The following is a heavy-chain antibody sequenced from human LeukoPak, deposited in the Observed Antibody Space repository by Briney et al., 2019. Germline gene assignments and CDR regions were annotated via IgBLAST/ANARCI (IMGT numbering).Heavy chain of an antibody. CDR1: GFTFSRYS. J-gene: IGHJ5*02. V-gene: IGHV3-48*02. CDR3: AREAYSSSWFNWFDP. Sequence: GGSLRLSCAASGFTFSRYSMNWVRQAPGKGLEWLSYISSDSDTIYYVDSVKGRFTISRDNAKNSLYLQMNSLRDEDTAVYYCAREAYSSSWFNWFDPWGQGTLVTVSS. CDR2: ISSDSDTI. D-gene: IGHD6-13*01.